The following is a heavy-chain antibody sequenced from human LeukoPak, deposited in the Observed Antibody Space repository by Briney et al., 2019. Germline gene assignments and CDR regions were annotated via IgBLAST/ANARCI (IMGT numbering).Heavy chain of an antibody. CDR2: ISYDGSNK. J-gene: IGHJ4*02. D-gene: IGHD3-22*01. Sequence: GRSLRLSCAASGFTFSSYGMHWVRQAPGKGLEWVAVISYDGSNKYYADSVKGRFTISRDNSKNTLYLQMNSLRAEDTAVYYCAKALSPYYYDSSGLDYWGQGTLVTVSS. CDR3: AKALSPYYYDSSGLDY. V-gene: IGHV3-30*18. CDR1: GFTFSSYG.